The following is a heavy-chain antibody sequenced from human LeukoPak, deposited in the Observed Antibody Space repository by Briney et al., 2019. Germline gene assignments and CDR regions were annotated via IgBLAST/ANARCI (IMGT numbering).Heavy chain of an antibody. Sequence: GGSLRLSCAASGFTFSNAWMSWVRQAPGKGLEWVGRIKSKPDGGTTDYAAPVKGRFTISRDDSKNTLYLQMNSLKTEDTAVYYCTTDSVLRFLEWFTNYWGQGTLVTVSS. CDR1: GFTFSNAW. D-gene: IGHD3-3*01. V-gene: IGHV3-15*01. CDR3: TTDSVLRFLEWFTNY. J-gene: IGHJ4*02. CDR2: IKSKPDGGTT.